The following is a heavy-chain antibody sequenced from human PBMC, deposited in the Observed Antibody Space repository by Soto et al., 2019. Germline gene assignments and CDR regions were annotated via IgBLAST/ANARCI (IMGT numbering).Heavy chain of an antibody. CDR2: ISAYNGNT. D-gene: IGHD3-10*01. Sequence: QVQLVQSGGEVKRSGASVKVSCKASGYTFTSYGISWVRQAPGQGLEWVGWISAYNGNTNYAQKLQGRVTMTTDTSTTTAYMELGSLRSDDTAVYYCARDGATMVRGVMTSARPLDPWGQGTLVTVSS. CDR1: GYTFTSYG. V-gene: IGHV1-18*01. CDR3: ARDGATMVRGVMTSARPLDP. J-gene: IGHJ5*02.